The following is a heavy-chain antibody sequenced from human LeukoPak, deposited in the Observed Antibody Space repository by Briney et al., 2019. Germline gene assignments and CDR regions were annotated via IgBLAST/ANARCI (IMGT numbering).Heavy chain of an antibody. CDR1: GGSISSYY. CDR3: ARRGGHGGSFDY. CDR2: IYYIGRT. D-gene: IGHD4-23*01. V-gene: IGHV4-59*08. J-gene: IGHJ4*02. Sequence: SETLSLTCTVSGGSISSYYWSWIRQPPGKGLEWIGYIYYIGRTNYNPSLKSRVTISVDTSKNQFSLKLSSVTAADTAVYYCARRGGHGGSFDYWGQGTLVTVSS.